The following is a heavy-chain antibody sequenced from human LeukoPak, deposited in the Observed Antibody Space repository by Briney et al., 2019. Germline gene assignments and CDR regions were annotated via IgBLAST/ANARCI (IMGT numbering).Heavy chain of an antibody. J-gene: IGHJ6*02. D-gene: IGHD5-12*01. CDR1: GGSFSGYY. V-gene: IGHV4-34*01. Sequence: PSETLSLTCAVYGGSFSGYYWSWIRQPPGKGLEWIGEINHSGSTNYNPSLKSRVTISVDTSKNQFSLKLSSVTAADTAVYYCARGRRVNIVATIGSFPHIYYYGMDVWGQGTTATVSS. CDR3: ARGRRVNIVATIGSFPHIYYYGMDV. CDR2: INHSGST.